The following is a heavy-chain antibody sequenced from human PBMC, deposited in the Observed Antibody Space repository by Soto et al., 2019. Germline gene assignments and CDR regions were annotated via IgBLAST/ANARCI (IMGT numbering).Heavy chain of an antibody. CDR1: GGSFSGYY. Sequence: LSLTCAVYGGSFSGYYWSWIRQPPGKGLEWIGEINHSGSTNYNPSLKSRVTISVDTSKNQFSLKLSSVTAADTAVYYCASGLVTTLHYWGQGTLVTVSS. CDR2: INHSGST. V-gene: IGHV4-34*01. J-gene: IGHJ4*02. D-gene: IGHD4-17*01. CDR3: ASGLVTTLHY.